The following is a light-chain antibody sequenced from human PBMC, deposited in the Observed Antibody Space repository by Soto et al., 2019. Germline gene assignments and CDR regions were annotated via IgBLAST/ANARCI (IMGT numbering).Light chain of an antibody. CDR2: EVS. CDR1: SSDVGGYNY. CDR3: SSYAGSNNSFNYV. J-gene: IGLJ1*01. V-gene: IGLV2-8*01. Sequence: QSALTQPPSASGSPGQSVTISCTGTSSDVGGYNYVSWYQQHPGKAPKLMIYEVSKRPSGVPDRFSGSKSGNTASLTVSGLQAEDEADYYCSSYAGSNNSFNYVFGNGTKVTVL.